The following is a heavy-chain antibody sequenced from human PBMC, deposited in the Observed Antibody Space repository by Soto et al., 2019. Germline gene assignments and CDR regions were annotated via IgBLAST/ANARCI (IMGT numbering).Heavy chain of an antibody. Sequence: ASVKVSCKASGYTFTSYDINWVRQATGQGLEWMGWMNPNSGNTGYAQKFQGRVTMTRNTSISTAYMELSSLRSEDTAVYYCARKVDYHYGMDVWGQGTTVTVSS. CDR1: GYTFTSYD. D-gene: IGHD2-15*01. CDR2: MNPNSGNT. J-gene: IGHJ6*02. CDR3: ARKVDYHYGMDV. V-gene: IGHV1-8*01.